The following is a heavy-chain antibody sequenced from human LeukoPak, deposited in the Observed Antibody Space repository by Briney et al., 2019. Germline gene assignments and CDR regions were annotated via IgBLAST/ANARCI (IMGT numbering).Heavy chain of an antibody. Sequence: PGGSLRLSCAASGFTFSSYSMNWVRQAPGKGLEWVGHIKKKSDGGATDYAAPVKGRFTISRDDSKDTLYLQMNSLKTEDTAVYYCTTVQQWLAQALGYWGQGTLVTVSS. J-gene: IGHJ4*02. CDR3: TTVQQWLAQALGY. CDR1: GFTFSSYS. CDR2: IKKKSDGGAT. D-gene: IGHD6-19*01. V-gene: IGHV3-15*01.